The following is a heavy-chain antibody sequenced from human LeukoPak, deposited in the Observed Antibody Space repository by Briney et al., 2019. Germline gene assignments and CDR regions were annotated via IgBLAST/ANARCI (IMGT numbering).Heavy chain of an antibody. CDR2: ISGSGGST. CDR1: AFTFSSYA. J-gene: IGHJ4*02. V-gene: IGHV3-23*01. Sequence: GGSLRLSCAASAFTFSSYAMSWVRQPPGKGLQWVSTISGSGGSTYYADSVKGRFTTSRDNSKNTLYLQMNGLRAEDTAVYYCAKRNYFGAGTYSFDFWGQGTLVTVSS. CDR3: AKRNYFGAGTYSFDF. D-gene: IGHD3-10*01.